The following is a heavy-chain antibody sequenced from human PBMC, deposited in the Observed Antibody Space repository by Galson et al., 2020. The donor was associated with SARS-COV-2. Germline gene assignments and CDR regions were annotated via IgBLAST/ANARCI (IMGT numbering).Heavy chain of an antibody. D-gene: IGHD6-13*01. V-gene: IGHV3-33*06. Sequence: GSLRLSCTASGFTFSSYGMHWVRQAPGKGLEWVAVIWYDGSNKYYADSVKGRFTISRDNSKNTLYLQMNSLRAEDTAVYYCAKGQIAAAVSDAFDIWGQGTMVTVSS. J-gene: IGHJ3*02. CDR1: GFTFSSYG. CDR3: AKGQIAAAVSDAFDI. CDR2: IWYDGSNK.